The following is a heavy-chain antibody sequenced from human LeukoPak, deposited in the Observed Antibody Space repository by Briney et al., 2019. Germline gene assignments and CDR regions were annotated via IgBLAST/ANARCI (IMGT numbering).Heavy chain of an antibody. CDR3: AEEGPGYCIGATCSNNWFDP. D-gene: IGHD2-15*01. CDR1: GFTSSSYG. J-gene: IGHJ5*02. Sequence: GGSLRLSCAASGFTSSSYGMHWVRQAPGMGLDWVAVISYDGSNKNYADSVKGRFTISRDNSKNTLYLQMNSLRAEDTAVYYCAEEGPGYCIGATCSNNWFDPWGQGTLVTVSS. V-gene: IGHV3-30*18. CDR2: ISYDGSNK.